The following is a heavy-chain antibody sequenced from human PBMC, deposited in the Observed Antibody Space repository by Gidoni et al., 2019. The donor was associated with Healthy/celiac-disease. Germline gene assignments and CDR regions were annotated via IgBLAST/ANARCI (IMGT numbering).Heavy chain of an antibody. V-gene: IGHV2-5*01. CDR1: GCSRSTSGVG. Sequence: QITLKESGPTLVKHTQTLTLTCTVSGCSRSTSGVGVGWIRQPPGKALEWLALIYWYAEKRYSASLKSRLTITKDTSKHQVVLTMINMDPVDTATYYCAHKVVVGAPLFDYWGQGTLVTVSS. J-gene: IGHJ4*02. CDR3: AHKVVVGAPLFDY. CDR2: IYWYAEK. D-gene: IGHD1-26*01.